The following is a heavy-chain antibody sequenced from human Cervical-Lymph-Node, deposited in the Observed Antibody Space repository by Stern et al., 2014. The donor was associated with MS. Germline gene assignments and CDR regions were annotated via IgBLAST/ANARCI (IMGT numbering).Heavy chain of an antibody. V-gene: IGHV3-33*01. J-gene: IGHJ4*02. CDR1: GFTFSSYG. CDR2: IWYDESNK. Sequence: VQLVESGGGVVKPGRSLRLSCEASGFTFSSYGMHWVRQAPGKGLEWVALIWYDESNKYYADSVKGRFTIARDNSKTTLYQQMNSLRAEDTAVYYCARETRGASGRFDYWGQGTLVTVSS. D-gene: IGHD3-10*01. CDR3: ARETRGASGRFDY.